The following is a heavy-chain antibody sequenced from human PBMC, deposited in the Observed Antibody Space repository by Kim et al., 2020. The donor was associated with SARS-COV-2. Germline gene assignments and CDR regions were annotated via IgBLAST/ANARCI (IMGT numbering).Heavy chain of an antibody. CDR1: GYTFTSYG. V-gene: IGHV1-18*01. D-gene: IGHD4-4*01. CDR3: VRDWDYTPDY. Sequence: ASVKVSCKASGYTFTSYGMNWMRQAPGQGLEWMGWINVNKGNTNYAQKFRGRVTMTADRSAGTVYLELTRLTSDDTAVYYCVRDWDYTPDYWGQGTLVTVSS. CDR2: INVNKGNT. J-gene: IGHJ4*02.